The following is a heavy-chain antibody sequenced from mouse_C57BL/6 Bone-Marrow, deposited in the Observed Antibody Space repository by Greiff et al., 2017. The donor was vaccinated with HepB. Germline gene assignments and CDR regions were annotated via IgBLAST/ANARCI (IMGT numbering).Heavy chain of an antibody. D-gene: IGHD2-2*01. V-gene: IGHV5-16*01. CDR2: IKYDGSST. CDR3: ARGSGYDGYFDV. J-gene: IGHJ1*03. Sequence: EVKLMESEGGLVQPGSSMKLSCTASGFTFSDYYMAWVRQVPEKGLEWVANIKYDGSSTYYLDSLKSRFIISRDNAKNILYLQMSSLKSEDTATYYCARGSGYDGYFDVWGTGTTVTVSS. CDR1: GFTFSDYY.